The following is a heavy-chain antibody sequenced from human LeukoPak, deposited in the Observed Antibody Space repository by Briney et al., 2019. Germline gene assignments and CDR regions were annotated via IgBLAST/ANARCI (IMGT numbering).Heavy chain of an antibody. CDR2: VYTRCNT. V-gene: IGHV4-61*02. Sequence: PSETLSLTCTASGGSITSGSFYWSWIRQPAGKGLEWIGRVYTRCNTNYHPSLNRRISISLDTSKTQFSLKLRSVTAANTALYYCARGVRDYECFDSWGQGTRVTVSS. J-gene: IGHJ4*02. CDR1: GGSITSGSFY. D-gene: IGHD4-17*01. CDR3: ARGVRDYECFDS.